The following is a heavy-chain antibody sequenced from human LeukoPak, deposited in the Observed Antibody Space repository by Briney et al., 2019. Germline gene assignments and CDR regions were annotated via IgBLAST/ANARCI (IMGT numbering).Heavy chain of an antibody. CDR3: ARVWYSGSYPLDY. J-gene: IGHJ4*02. CDR1: GFTFSDYY. CDR2: ISSSGSTI. Sequence: GGSLRLSCAASGFTFSDYYMSWIRQAPGKGLEWVSCISSSGSTIYYADSAKGRFTISRDNTKNSLYLQMNSLRAEDTAFYYCARVWYSGSYPLDYWGQGTLVTVSS. V-gene: IGHV3-11*01. D-gene: IGHD1-26*01.